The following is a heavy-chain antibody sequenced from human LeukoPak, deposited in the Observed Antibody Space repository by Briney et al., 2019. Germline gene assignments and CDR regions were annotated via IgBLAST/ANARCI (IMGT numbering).Heavy chain of an antibody. V-gene: IGHV4-59*01. D-gene: IGHD2-21*01. CDR2: IYYCGTT. J-gene: IGHJ2*01. CDR3: ARGGIVVSDIDR. CDR1: GVSICCFY. Sequence: PSETVSLTCSVSGVSICCFYWRWLGPPPGKGLVWFGNIYYCGTTNYNPSLESRVTITVDTSKKQFSLTLSSVTAADTAVYYCARGGIVVSDIDRWGRRSLVTAPS.